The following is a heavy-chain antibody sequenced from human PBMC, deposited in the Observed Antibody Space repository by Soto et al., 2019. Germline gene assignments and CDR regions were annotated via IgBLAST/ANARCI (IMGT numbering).Heavy chain of an antibody. J-gene: IGHJ4*02. CDR1: GXTFRNAW. D-gene: IGHD2-2*02. V-gene: IGHV3-15*01. CDR2: IKRKTDGGRT. Sequence: GSLVVWCPASGXTFRNAWISWVRQAPGKGLEWVGRIKRKTDGGRTDYAAPVKGIFTISRDDSKNTLYLQMNSMKTEDTAVYYCTTDPVVPAAILSDYWGQGTLGTVSS. CDR3: TTDPVVPAAILSDY.